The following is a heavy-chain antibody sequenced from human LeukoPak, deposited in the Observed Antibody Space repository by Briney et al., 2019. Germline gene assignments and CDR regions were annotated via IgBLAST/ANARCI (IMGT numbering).Heavy chain of an antibody. V-gene: IGHV1-24*01. CDR2: FDPEDGET. J-gene: IGHJ4*02. CDR3: ATDYGDSSYFDY. D-gene: IGHD4-17*01. Sequence: ASVKVSCKFSGYTLTELSMHWVRQAPGKGLEWMGGFDPEDGETIYAQKFQGRVTMTEDTSTDTAYMELSSLRSEDTAVYYCATDYGDSSYFDYWGQGTLVTVSS. CDR1: GYTLTELS.